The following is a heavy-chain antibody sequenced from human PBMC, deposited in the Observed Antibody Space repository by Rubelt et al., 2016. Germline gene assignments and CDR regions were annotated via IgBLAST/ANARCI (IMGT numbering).Heavy chain of an antibody. J-gene: IGHJ4*02. V-gene: IGHV3-7*01. Sequence: MSWVRQAPGKGLDWVANIKEDGSEKHYVDSVKGRFTISRDNAKNSMYLQMNSLRAEDTAAYYCARENSPSGGLDYWGQGTLVTVSS. CDR3: ARENSPSGGLDY. CDR2: IKEDGSEK. D-gene: IGHD1-26*01.